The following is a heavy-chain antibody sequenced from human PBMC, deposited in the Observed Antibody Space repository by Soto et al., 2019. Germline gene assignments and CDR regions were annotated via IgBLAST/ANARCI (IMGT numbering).Heavy chain of an antibody. D-gene: IGHD2-15*01. J-gene: IGHJ5*02. CDR3: ASCSVENWFGP. V-gene: IGHV4-34*01. CDR2: INHSGST. Sequence: SETLSLTCAVYGGSFSGYYWSWIRQPPGKGLEWIGEINHSGSTNYNPSLKSRVTISVDRSKNQFSLQLSSVTAPDTAVYYCASCSVENWFGPWGQGTLVTVSS. CDR1: GGSFSGYY.